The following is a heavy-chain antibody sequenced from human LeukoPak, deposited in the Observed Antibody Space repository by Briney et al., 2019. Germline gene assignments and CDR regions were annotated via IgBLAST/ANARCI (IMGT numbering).Heavy chain of an antibody. D-gene: IGHD3-22*01. Sequence: GGSLRLSCAASGFTFSGYGMHWVRQAPGKGLEWVAVISYDGSNIYYADSVKGRFTISRDNSKNTLYLQMNSLRAEDTAVYYCAKDGDTLRMYYYDSSGYYYDYWGQGTLVTVSS. CDR2: ISYDGSNI. CDR3: AKDGDTLRMYYYDSSGYYYDY. V-gene: IGHV3-30*18. J-gene: IGHJ4*02. CDR1: GFTFSGYG.